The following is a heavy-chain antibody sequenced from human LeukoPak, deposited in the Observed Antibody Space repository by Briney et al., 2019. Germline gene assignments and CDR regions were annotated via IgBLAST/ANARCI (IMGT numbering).Heavy chain of an antibody. CDR3: ARDRGGAGLRYFDY. V-gene: IGHV1-18*01. Sequence: ASVKVSCKASGYTFTSYGISWVRQAPGQGLEWMGWISAYNGNTNYEQKLQGRVTMTTDQSTNTAYMELGSLRYDDTGGYYCARDRGGAGLRYFDYWGQGALVTVSS. D-gene: IGHD3-16*01. J-gene: IGHJ4*02. CDR2: ISAYNGNT. CDR1: GYTFTSYG.